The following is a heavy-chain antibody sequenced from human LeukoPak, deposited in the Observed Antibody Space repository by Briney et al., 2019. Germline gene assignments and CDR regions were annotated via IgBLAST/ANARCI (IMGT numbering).Heavy chain of an antibody. J-gene: IGHJ6*02. D-gene: IGHD2-15*01. CDR1: GFTFNNYW. V-gene: IGHV3-74*01. Sequence: GGSLRLSCEASGFTFNNYWMHWVRQAPGKGLVWVSHIENNGRSTNYADSVKGRFTISRDNTRNALSLEMNNLRAEDTAVYYCAREKVVASQYYYYGMDVWGQGTTVTVSS. CDR3: AREKVVASQYYYYGMDV. CDR2: IENNGRST.